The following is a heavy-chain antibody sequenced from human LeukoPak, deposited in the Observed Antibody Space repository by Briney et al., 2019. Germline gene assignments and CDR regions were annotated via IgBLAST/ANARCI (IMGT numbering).Heavy chain of an antibody. D-gene: IGHD3-10*01. CDR1: GFTFSGSA. J-gene: IGHJ4*02. CDR3: TRVGTMVRGVIGRLAHFDY. V-gene: IGHV3-73*01. CDR2: IRSKANSYAT. Sequence: PGGSLRLSCAASGFTFSGSAMHWVRQASGKGLEWVGRIRSKANSYATAYAASVKGRFTISRDDSKNTAYLQMNGLKTEDTAVYYCTRVGTMVRGVIGRLAHFDYWGQGTLVTVSS.